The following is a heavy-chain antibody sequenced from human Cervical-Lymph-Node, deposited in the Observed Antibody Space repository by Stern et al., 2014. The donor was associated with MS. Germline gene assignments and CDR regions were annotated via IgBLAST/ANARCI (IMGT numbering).Heavy chain of an antibody. Sequence: EVHLVESGGGLVKPGGSLRLSCVASQLTVSNDWMSWVRQAPGKGLEWVGSIKSEIDGGTAEYAAPAKGRFTISRNDSQNILYLQMNSLQTEDTAVYYCTREWFCRSGSCFYAFEIWGQGTMVNVS. CDR1: QLTVSNDW. J-gene: IGHJ3*02. CDR2: IKSEIDGGTA. CDR3: TREWFCRSGSCFYAFEI. V-gene: IGHV3-15*01. D-gene: IGHD2-15*01.